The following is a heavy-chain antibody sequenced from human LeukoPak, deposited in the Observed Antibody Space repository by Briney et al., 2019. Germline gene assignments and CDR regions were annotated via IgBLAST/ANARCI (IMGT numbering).Heavy chain of an antibody. J-gene: IGHJ4*02. CDR1: GFTFSSYG. V-gene: IGHV3-30*18. D-gene: IGHD1-14*01. CDR3: AKPKDNPLYYFDY. CDR2: ISYDGSNK. Sequence: GGSLRLSCAASGFTFSSYGMHWVRQAPGKGLEWVAVISYDGSNKYYADSVKGRFTISRDNSKNTLYLQMNSLRAEDTAVYYCAKPKDNPLYYFDYWGQGTLVTVSS.